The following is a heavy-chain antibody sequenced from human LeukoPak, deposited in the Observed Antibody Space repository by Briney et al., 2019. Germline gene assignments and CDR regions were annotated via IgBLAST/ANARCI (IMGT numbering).Heavy chain of an antibody. CDR1: GGSMRSYY. CDR2: VYYSGTA. CDR3: ARTKSGWYYSDY. J-gene: IGHJ4*02. V-gene: IGHV4-59*08. Sequence: SETLSLTCTVSGGSMRSYYWSWIRQPPGKGLELIGYVYYSGTANYNPSLESRVTILVDTSKNQFSLNLSSVTAADTAVYYCARTKSGWYYSDYRGRGTLVSVSS. D-gene: IGHD6-19*01.